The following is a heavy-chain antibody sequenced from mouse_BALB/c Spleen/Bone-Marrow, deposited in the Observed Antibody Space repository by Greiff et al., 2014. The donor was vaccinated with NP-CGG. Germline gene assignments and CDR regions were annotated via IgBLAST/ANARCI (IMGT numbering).Heavy chain of an antibody. D-gene: IGHD2-3*01. CDR2: IYPGNSDT. CDR1: GYTFTIYW. CDR3: TRSMGFYYAMDY. J-gene: IGHJ4*01. Sequence: VQLQQSGTVLARPGASVKMSCKASGYTFTIYWMHWVKQRPGQGLEWIGAIYPGNSDTSYNQKFKGKAKLTAVTSTSTAHMELSSLTNEDSAVYYCTRSMGFYYAMDYWGQGTSVTVSS. V-gene: IGHV1-5*01.